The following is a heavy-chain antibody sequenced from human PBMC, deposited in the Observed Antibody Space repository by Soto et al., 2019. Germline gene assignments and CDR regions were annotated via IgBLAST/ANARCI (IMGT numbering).Heavy chain of an antibody. Sequence: QVQVVESGGGVVQPGTSLRLSCAASGFTFSSYGMHWVRQAPGKGLEWVAVIWEDGGNKYYADSVKGRLTISRDNSKNTLYLQMNSLRAEDTAVYYCARGCGDYAFYYYGMDVWGQGTTVTVSS. CDR3: ARGCGDYAFYYYGMDV. D-gene: IGHD4-17*01. J-gene: IGHJ6*02. CDR2: IWEDGGNK. V-gene: IGHV3-33*01. CDR1: GFTFSSYG.